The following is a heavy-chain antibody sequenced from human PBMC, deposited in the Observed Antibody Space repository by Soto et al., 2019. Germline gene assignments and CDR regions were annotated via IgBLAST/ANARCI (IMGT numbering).Heavy chain of an antibody. Sequence: ASVKVSCKASGYTFTSYGISWVRQAPGQGLEWMGWISAYNGNTNYAQKLQGRVTMTTDTSTSTAYMELRSLRSDDTAVYYCARGGPLYCTNGVCYWVRNWFDPWGQGTLVTVSS. J-gene: IGHJ5*02. V-gene: IGHV1-18*01. D-gene: IGHD2-8*01. CDR2: ISAYNGNT. CDR3: ARGGPLYCTNGVCYWVRNWFDP. CDR1: GYTFTSYG.